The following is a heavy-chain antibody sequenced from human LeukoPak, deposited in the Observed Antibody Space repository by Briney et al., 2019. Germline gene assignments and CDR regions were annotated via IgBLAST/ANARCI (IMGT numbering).Heavy chain of an antibody. CDR3: ARQYGGYNGNFDY. J-gene: IGHJ4*02. CDR1: GGSFRGYY. Sequence: SETLSLTCAVYGGSFRGYYWTWIRQPPGKGLEWIGEINHSGSTNYNPSLTSRDTISVDTSKNEFSLKLSSVTAADTAVYYCARQYGGYNGNFDYWGQGTLVTVSS. V-gene: IGHV4-34*01. CDR2: INHSGST. D-gene: IGHD5-12*01.